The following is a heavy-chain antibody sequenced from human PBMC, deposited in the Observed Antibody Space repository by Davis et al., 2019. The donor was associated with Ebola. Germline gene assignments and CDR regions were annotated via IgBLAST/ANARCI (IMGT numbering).Heavy chain of an antibody. V-gene: IGHV4-34*01. CDR3: ARSFGGAPVLEY. J-gene: IGHJ4*02. Sequence: GSLRLSCAVYGGSFSGYYWSWIRQPPGKGLEWIGEINHSGSTNYNPSLKSRVTISVDTSKNQFSLKLKSVTATDTATYYCARSFGGAPVLEYWGQGTLVSVSA. D-gene: IGHD3-16*01. CDR2: INHSGST. CDR1: GGSFSGYY.